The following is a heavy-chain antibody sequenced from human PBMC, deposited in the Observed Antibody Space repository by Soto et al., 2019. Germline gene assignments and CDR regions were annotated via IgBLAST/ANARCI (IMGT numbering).Heavy chain of an antibody. V-gene: IGHV4-34*01. J-gene: IGHJ6*02. CDR3: ARADRTLVTSYGLDV. CDR2: INHSGTI. CDR1: GGSFSGFY. D-gene: IGHD2-21*02. Sequence: SETLSLTCAVSGGSFSGFYWTWIRQPPGEGLEWIGEINHSGTINFNPSLRSRLTISLDSSKKHFSLKLTSLTAADAAVYYCARADRTLVTSYGLDVWGQGTAVTVS.